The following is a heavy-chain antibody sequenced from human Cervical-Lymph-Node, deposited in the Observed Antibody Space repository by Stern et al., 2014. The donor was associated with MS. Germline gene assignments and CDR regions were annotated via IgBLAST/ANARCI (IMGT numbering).Heavy chain of an antibody. D-gene: IGHD5-24*01. V-gene: IGHV3-23*01. J-gene: IGHJ4*02. Sequence: EVPLLESGGGLVQPGGSLRLSCVASGFRFSSYAMSWVRQAPGKGLELVATSGWRVERTFYAGSGKGRFTISRDIAKNTVFLQMNSLRAEDTALYYCAKERRWLQQAENFDNWGQGTLVTVSS. CDR2: SGWRVERT. CDR3: AKERRWLQQAENFDN. CDR1: GFRFSSYA.